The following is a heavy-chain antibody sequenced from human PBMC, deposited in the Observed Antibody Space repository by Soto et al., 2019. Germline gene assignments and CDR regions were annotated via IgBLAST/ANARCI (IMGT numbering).Heavy chain of an antibody. CDR2: IGPESGAT. J-gene: IGHJ4*02. CDR3: GRGRSGQIVVFY. D-gene: IGHD1-26*01. V-gene: IGHV1-2*02. CDR1: GYTFTGHY. Sequence: ASVKVSCKASGYTFTGHYIHWVRQAPEQGPEWMGEIGPESGATRYAQRFQGRVTMTRDMSTTTVYMELNNLSPDDTAVYYCGRGRSGQIVVFYWGQGTPVTVSS.